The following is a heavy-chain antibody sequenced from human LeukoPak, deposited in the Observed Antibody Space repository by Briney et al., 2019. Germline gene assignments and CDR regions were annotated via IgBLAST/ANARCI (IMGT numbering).Heavy chain of an antibody. V-gene: IGHV4-34*01. CDR2: INHSGST. CDR3: ARLRGDCSSTSCYSDGS. D-gene: IGHD2-2*01. J-gene: IGHJ5*02. Sequence: SETLSLTCAVYGGSFSGYYWSWIRQPPGKGLEWIGEINHSGSTNYNPSLESRVTISVDTSKNQFSLKLSSVAAADTAVYYCARLRGDCSSTSCYSDGSWGQGTLVTVSS. CDR1: GGSFSGYY.